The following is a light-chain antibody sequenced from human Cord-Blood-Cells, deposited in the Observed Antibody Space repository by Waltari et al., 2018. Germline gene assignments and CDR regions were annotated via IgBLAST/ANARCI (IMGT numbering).Light chain of an antibody. Sequence: EIVMTQSPATLSVSPGERATLSCRASQSVSSNLAWYQQKPGQAPRLPIYGASTRATGIPARFRGSGAETEFTLTISSLQSEDFAVDYCQQYKNWPLTFGGGTKVEIK. CDR3: QQYKNWPLT. CDR2: GAS. CDR1: QSVSSN. V-gene: IGKV3-15*01. J-gene: IGKJ4*01.